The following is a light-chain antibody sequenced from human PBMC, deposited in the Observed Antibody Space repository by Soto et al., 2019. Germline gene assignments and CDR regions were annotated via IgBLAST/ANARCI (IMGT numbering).Light chain of an antibody. CDR3: LLSHSGAVI. J-gene: IGLJ1*01. Sequence: QAVVTQEPSLTVSPGGTVTLTCGSSTGAVTSGHYPYWFQQKPGQAPRTLIYDTSNKHSWTPARFSGSLLGGKAALTLSGAQPEDEAKYYRLLSHSGAVIFGTGTKVTVL. CDR2: DTS. CDR1: TGAVTSGHY. V-gene: IGLV7-46*01.